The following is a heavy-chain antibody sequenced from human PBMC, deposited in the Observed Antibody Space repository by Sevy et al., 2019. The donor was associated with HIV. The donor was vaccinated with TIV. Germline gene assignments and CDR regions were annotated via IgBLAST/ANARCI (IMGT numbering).Heavy chain of an antibody. V-gene: IGHV5-51*01. CDR3: AREQSGSYYCYGMDV. Sequence: GESLKISCKGSGYSFTSYWIGWVRQMPGKGLEWVGIIYPGDSDTRYSPSFQGQVTISADKSISTAYLQWSSLKASDTAMYYCAREQSGSYYCYGMDVWGQGTTVTVSS. D-gene: IGHD1-26*01. CDR1: GYSFTSYW. CDR2: IYPGDSDT. J-gene: IGHJ6*02.